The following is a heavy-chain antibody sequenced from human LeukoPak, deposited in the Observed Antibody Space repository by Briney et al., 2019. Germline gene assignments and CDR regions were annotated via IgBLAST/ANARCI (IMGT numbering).Heavy chain of an antibody. CDR2: INPNSGGA. CDR3: ARVAGYTKIDY. D-gene: IGHD2-2*02. V-gene: IGHV1-2*02. Sequence: RASVKVSCKASGYTFTDYYMHWVRPAPGQGLEWMGWINPNSGGADYAQKFQGRVTMTRDTSISTAYMELSRLRSDDTAVYYCARVAGYTKIDYWGQGTLVTVSS. J-gene: IGHJ4*02. CDR1: GYTFTDYY.